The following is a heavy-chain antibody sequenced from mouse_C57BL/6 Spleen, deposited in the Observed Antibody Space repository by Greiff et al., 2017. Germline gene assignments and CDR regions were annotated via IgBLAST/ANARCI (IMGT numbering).Heavy chain of an antibody. D-gene: IGHD6-1*01. V-gene: IGHV1-81*01. CDR2: IYPRSGNT. CDR3: SSSATFPSWYFEV. Sequence: VKLQESGAELVRPGASVKLSCKASGYTFTSYGISWVKQRPGQGLEWIGEIYPRSGNTYYNEKFKGKATMTADKSSSTANMELRSLTSEDSAVYFFSSSATFPSWYFEVWGTGTTVTVSS. CDR1: GYTFTSYG. J-gene: IGHJ1*03.